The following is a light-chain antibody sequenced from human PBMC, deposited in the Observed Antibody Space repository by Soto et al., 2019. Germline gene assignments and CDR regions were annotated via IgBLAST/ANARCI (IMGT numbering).Light chain of an antibody. J-gene: IGLJ2*01. CDR3: YSYTSSSTEL. CDR1: SSDIGGYNY. Sequence: QSALTQPASVSGSPGQSITISCTGISSDIGGYNYVSWYQQHPGKAPKLMIYDVSNRRSGVSNRFSGSKSGNTASLTISGLHAEDEAAYYCYSYTSSSTELFGGGTQLTVL. CDR2: DVS. V-gene: IGLV2-14*01.